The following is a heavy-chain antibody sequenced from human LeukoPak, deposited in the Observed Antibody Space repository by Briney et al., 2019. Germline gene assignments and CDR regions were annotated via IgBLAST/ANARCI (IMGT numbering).Heavy chain of an antibody. CDR3: ARRITGDGYFDY. Sequence: SETLSLTCTVSGGSVSSYFWSWIRQPAGKGLEWIGRIYAGWGTNYNPSLKSRVTMSVDTSKNQFSLKLNSVTAADTAVYYCARRITGDGYFDYWGQGSLVTVSS. V-gene: IGHV4-4*07. CDR2: IYAGWGT. J-gene: IGHJ4*02. D-gene: IGHD7-27*01. CDR1: GGSVSSYF.